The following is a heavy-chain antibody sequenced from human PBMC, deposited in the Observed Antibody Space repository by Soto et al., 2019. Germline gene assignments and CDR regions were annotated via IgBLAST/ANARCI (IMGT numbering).Heavy chain of an antibody. CDR3: ARVFGLYSSGWYAF. CDR2: INPGNVNSNI. V-gene: IGHV1-3*01. D-gene: IGHD6-19*01. Sequence: ASVKVSCKASGYSFLNCAIHWVRQAPGQGLEWMGWINPGNVNSNIRYAQKFQGRVTFTTDTSAKTAYIEMSSLTSEDTAVYYCARVFGLYSSGWYAFWGQGTLVTVSS. CDR1: GYSFLNCA. J-gene: IGHJ4*02.